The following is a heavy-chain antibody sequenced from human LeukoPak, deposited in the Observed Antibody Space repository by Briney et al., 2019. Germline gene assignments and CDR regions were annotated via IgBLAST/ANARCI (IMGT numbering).Heavy chain of an antibody. Sequence: SETLSLTCAVYGGSFSGYYWSWIRQPPGKGLEWIGEINHSGSTNYNPSLKSRVTISVDTSKNQFSLKLSSVTAADTAVYCCARYSKPNYSNWFDPWGQGTLVTVSS. V-gene: IGHV4-34*01. CDR2: INHSGST. D-gene: IGHD4/OR15-4a*01. J-gene: IGHJ5*02. CDR3: ARYSKPNYSNWFDP. CDR1: GGSFSGYY.